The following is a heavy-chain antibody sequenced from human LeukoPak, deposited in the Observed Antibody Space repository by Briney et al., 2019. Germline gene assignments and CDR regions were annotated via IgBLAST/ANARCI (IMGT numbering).Heavy chain of an antibody. CDR2: INPNSGGT. CDR1: GYTFTGYY. CDR3: ARVYCSSTSCYAFDI. Sequence: GASVKVSCKASGYTFTGYYMHWVRQAPGQGLEWMGWINPNSGGTNYAQKLQGRVTMTTDTSTSTAYMELRSLRSDDTAVYYCARVYCSSTSCYAFDIWGQGTMVTVSS. V-gene: IGHV1-2*02. D-gene: IGHD2-2*01. J-gene: IGHJ3*02.